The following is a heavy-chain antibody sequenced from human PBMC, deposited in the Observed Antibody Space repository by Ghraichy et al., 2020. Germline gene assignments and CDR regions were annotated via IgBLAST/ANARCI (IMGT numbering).Heavy chain of an antibody. CDR1: GFIFSNYW. Sequence: GGSLRLSCAASGFIFSNYWMYWVRQAPGKGPVWVSHINSDESDIRYAGSVKGRFTISRDNAKNTLYLQMNSLRAEDTAVYYCARTAPGAFDSWGQGTLVTGSS. D-gene: IGHD3-10*01. CDR3: ARTAPGAFDS. J-gene: IGHJ4*02. CDR2: INSDESDI. V-gene: IGHV3-74*01.